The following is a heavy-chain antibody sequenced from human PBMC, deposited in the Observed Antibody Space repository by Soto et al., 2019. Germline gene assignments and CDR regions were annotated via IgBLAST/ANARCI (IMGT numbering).Heavy chain of an antibody. V-gene: IGHV3-23*01. CDR2: ISGSDGST. D-gene: IGHD6-6*01. J-gene: IGHJ6*02. Sequence: EVQLLESGGGLVQPGGSLRLSCAASGFTFSSYAMSWVRQAPGKGLECVSGISGSDGSTYYADSVKGRFTISRDNSKNTLYLQMNSLRAEDTAVYYCAKAIAARPGHYYGMDVWGQGTTVTVSS. CDR3: AKAIAARPGHYYGMDV. CDR1: GFTFSSYA.